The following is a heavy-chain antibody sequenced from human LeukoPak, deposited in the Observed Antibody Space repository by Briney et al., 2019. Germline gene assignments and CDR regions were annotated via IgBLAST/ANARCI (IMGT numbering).Heavy chain of an antibody. CDR1: GFTVSSNY. CDR2: IYSGGST. Sequence: GGSLRLSCAASGFTVSSNYMSWVRQAPGKGLEWVSVIYSGGSTYYADSVKGRFTISRDNSKNTLYLQMNSLRAEDTAVYYCTRATSLITMVRGVPFDYWGQGTLVTVSS. J-gene: IGHJ4*02. CDR3: TRATSLITMVRGVPFDY. V-gene: IGHV3-53*01. D-gene: IGHD3-10*01.